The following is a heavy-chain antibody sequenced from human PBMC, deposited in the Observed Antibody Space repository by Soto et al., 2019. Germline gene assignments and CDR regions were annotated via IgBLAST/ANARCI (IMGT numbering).Heavy chain of an antibody. Sequence: GGSLRRSCPPSGLTFRTYAMSRVRQAPAKGLEWVSAISGSGGSTYYADSVKGRFTISRDNSKNTLYLQMNSLRAEDTAVYYCAKYRIGYDSSGSRYFDYWGQGTLVTVSS. CDR1: GLTFRTYA. CDR2: ISGSGGST. V-gene: IGHV3-23*01. CDR3: AKYRIGYDSSGSRYFDY. D-gene: IGHD3-22*01. J-gene: IGHJ4*02.